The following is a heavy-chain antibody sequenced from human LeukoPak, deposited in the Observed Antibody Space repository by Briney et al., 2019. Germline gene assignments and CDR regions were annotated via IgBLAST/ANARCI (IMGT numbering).Heavy chain of an antibody. V-gene: IGHV4-59*01. D-gene: IGHD1-14*01. CDR1: GGSISSYY. Sequence: PSETLSLTCTVSGGSISSYYWSWIRQPPGKGLEWIGYIYYSGSTNYNPSLKSRVTVSVDTSKNQFSLKLSPVTAADTAVYYCARGFFNQPGPFDYWGQGTLVTVSS. CDR3: ARGFFNQPGPFDY. CDR2: IYYSGST. J-gene: IGHJ4*02.